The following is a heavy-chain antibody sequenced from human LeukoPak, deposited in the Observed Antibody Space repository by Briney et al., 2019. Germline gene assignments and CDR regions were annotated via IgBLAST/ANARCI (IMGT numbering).Heavy chain of an antibody. V-gene: IGHV3-23*01. J-gene: IGHJ2*01. CDR3: AKVEGYYNWYFDL. D-gene: IGHD1-26*01. CDR1: GFTFSSYA. CDR2: ISGSGGST. Sequence: GGSLRLSCAASGFTFSSYAMSWVHQAPGKGLEWVSAISGSGGSTYYADSVKGRFTISRDNSKNTLYLQMNSLRAEDTAVYYCAKVEGYYNWYFDLWGRGTLVTVSS.